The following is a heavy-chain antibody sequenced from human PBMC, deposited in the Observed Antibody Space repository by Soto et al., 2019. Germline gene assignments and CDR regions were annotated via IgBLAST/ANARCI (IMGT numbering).Heavy chain of an antibody. Sequence: GGSLRLSCAASGFTFSSYAMSWVRQAPGKGLEWVSAISGSGGSTYYADSVKGRFTISRDNSKNTLYLQMNSLRAEDTAVYYCAKGRARGAARQYYYYYYMDVWGKGTTVTVSS. D-gene: IGHD6-6*01. CDR2: ISGSGGST. CDR1: GFTFSSYA. V-gene: IGHV3-23*01. CDR3: AKGRARGAARQYYYYYYMDV. J-gene: IGHJ6*03.